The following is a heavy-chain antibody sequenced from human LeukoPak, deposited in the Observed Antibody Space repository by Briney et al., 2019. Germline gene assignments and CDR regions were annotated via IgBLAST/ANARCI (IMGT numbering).Heavy chain of an antibody. CDR3: TSGYSYGNYYYGMDV. Sequence: GESLKISCKGSAYSFTSYWISWVRQMPGKGLEWMGRIDPSDSYTNYSPSFQGRVTISADKSISTAYLQWASLKASDTAMYYCTSGYSYGNYYYGMDVWGQGTTVTVSS. D-gene: IGHD5-18*01. V-gene: IGHV5-10-1*01. J-gene: IGHJ6*02. CDR1: AYSFTSYW. CDR2: IDPSDSYT.